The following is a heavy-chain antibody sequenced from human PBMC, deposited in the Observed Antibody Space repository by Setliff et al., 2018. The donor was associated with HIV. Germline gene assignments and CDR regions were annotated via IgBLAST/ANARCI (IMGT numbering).Heavy chain of an antibody. CDR1: GFTFTSYW. V-gene: IGHV3-48*02. CDR3: ASFYGDYGY. J-gene: IGHJ4*01. D-gene: IGHD3-10*01. CDR2: IGSSNHGI. Sequence: PGGSLRLSCAASGFTFTSYWMIWVRQAPGKGLDWVAHIGSSNHGIHYTASVQGRFNVSRDNANNLLFLQMNNLRDEDTAVYYCASFYGDYGYWGHGTQVTVSS.